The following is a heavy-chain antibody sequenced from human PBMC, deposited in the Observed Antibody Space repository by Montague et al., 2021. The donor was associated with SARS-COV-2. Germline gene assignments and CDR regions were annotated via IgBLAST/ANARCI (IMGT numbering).Heavy chain of an antibody. CDR2: IKQDGSEK. J-gene: IGHJ4*02. V-gene: IGHV3-7*01. Sequence: SLRLSCAASGFTFSSHWMSWVRQAPGKGLGWVAHIKQDGSEKYYVDSVKGRFSISRDNAKNSLYLQMSSLGAEDTAMYYCTRLGWGYSDGLDYWGQGTLVTVSS. D-gene: IGHD5-18*01. CDR1: GFTFSSHW. CDR3: TRLGWGYSDGLDY.